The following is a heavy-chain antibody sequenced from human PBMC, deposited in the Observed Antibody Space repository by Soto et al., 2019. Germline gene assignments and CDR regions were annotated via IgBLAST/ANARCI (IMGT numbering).Heavy chain of an antibody. J-gene: IGHJ3*02. CDR2: MNPNSGNT. CDR3: VSLPGYCGGGSCVYAYDI. Sequence: ASVKVSCKASGYIFTDYYMHWVRQATGQGPEWMGWMNPNSGNTGYAQKFQGRVTMTRNTSISTAYMELSSLRSEDRAVYYCVSLPGYCGGGSCVYAYDIWGQGSMVTV. V-gene: IGHV1-8*02. D-gene: IGHD2-15*01. CDR1: GYIFTDYY.